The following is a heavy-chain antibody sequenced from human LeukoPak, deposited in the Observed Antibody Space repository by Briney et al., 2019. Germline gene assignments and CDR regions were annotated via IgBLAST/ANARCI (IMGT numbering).Heavy chain of an antibody. D-gene: IGHD3-10*01. CDR1: GFTFSDYY. J-gene: IGHJ4*02. Sequence: RSGGSLRLSCAAPGFTFSDYYMFWIRQAPGKGLEWISYISNSGSTMYYTDSVKGRFTISRDNAKNSLYLQMNSLRVEDTAVYYCARDALGSYDYWGQGTLVTVSS. CDR2: ISNSGSTM. CDR3: ARDALGSYDY. V-gene: IGHV3-11*01.